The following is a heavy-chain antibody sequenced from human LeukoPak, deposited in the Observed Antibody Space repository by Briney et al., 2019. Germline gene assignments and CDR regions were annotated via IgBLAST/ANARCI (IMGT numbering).Heavy chain of an antibody. J-gene: IGHJ4*02. V-gene: IGHV1-2*02. CDR3: ARDSDYGDYGDY. Sequence: GASVTVSCTASGYTFTGYYMHWVRQAPGQGREWMGWINPNSGGTNYAQKFQGRVTMTRDTSISTAYMELSRLRSDDTAVYYCARDSDYGDYGDYWGQGTLVTVSS. CDR2: INPNSGGT. D-gene: IGHD4-17*01. CDR1: GYTFTGYY.